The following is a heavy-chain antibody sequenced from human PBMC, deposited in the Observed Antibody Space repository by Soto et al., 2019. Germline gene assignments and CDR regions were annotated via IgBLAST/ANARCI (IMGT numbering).Heavy chain of an antibody. CDR3: ARGGWTAIPAAFDN. V-gene: IGHV3-23*01. Sequence: PGGSLRLSCAASGFTFSSYAVSWVRQAPGKGLEWVSAISGSGGSTYYADSVKGRFTISRDNSKNTLYLQTNSLRAEDTAVYYCARGGWTAIPAAFDNWGQGTLVTVS. J-gene: IGHJ4*02. CDR1: GFTFSSYA. CDR2: ISGSGGST. D-gene: IGHD2-2*01.